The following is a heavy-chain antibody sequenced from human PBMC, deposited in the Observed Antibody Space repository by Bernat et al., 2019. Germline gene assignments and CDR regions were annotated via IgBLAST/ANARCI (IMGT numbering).Heavy chain of an antibody. V-gene: IGHV3-21*05. CDR1: GFTFCSYS. Sequence: EVQLVESGGGLVKPGGSLRLSCAASGFTFCSYSMNWVRQAPGKGLEWVSYISSSSSYIYYADSVKGRFTISRDNAKNSLYLQMNSLRAEDTAVYYCARDSTNMVQGVPGYYYYYYMDVWGKGTTVTVSS. CDR2: ISSSSSYI. J-gene: IGHJ6*03. CDR3: ARDSTNMVQGVPGYYYYYYMDV. D-gene: IGHD3-10*01.